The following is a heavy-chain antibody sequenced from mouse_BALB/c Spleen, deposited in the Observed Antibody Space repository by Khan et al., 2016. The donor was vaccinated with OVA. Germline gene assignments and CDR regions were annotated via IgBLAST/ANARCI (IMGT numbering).Heavy chain of an antibody. CDR2: ISYSGST. CDR1: GYSITSDYA. J-gene: IGHJ3*01. D-gene: IGHD2-1*01. V-gene: IGHV3-2*02. Sequence: VQLQQSGPGLVKPSQSLSLTCTVTGYSITSDYAWNWIRQFPGNKLEWMGYISYSGSTSYNPSLQSRISITRDTSKNQFFLQLNSVTTEDTATYYCARSGNYLSWFAYWGQGTLVTVSA. CDR3: ARSGNYLSWFAY.